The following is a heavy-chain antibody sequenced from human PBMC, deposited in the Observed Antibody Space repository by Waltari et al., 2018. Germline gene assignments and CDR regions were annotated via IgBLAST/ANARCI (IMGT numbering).Heavy chain of an antibody. CDR3: ARGGQIVRPRPLDL. CDR1: GFTVTSTY. J-gene: IGHJ3*01. V-gene: IGHV3-66*01. CDR2: IYSRATK. Sequence: EGQLVESGGGLVKPGGSLRLSCAASGFTVTSTYMNWVRQAPGKGLEWVSTIYSRATKFDADSVKGRFTISRDNSKNLLFLQMDDLRVNDTAVYYCARGGQIVRPRPLDLWGPGTLVTVSS. D-gene: IGHD6-6*01.